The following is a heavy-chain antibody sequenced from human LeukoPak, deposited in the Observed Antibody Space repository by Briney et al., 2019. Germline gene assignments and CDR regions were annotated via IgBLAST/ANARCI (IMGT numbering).Heavy chain of an antibody. CDR3: ARSIAVAGEFDY. V-gene: IGHV1-69*04. Sequence: SVKVSCKASVGTFSSYALSWVRQATGQGLEWMGRIIPILGIANYAQKFQGRVTITADKATSTAYMELSSLRSEDTAVYYCARSIAVAGEFDYWGQGTLVTVSS. CDR2: IIPILGIA. CDR1: VGTFSSYA. D-gene: IGHD6-19*01. J-gene: IGHJ4*02.